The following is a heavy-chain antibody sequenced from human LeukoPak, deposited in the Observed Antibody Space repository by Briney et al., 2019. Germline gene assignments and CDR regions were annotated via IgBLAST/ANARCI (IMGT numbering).Heavy chain of an antibody. Sequence: SETLSLTCAVYGGSFSGYYWSWIRQPPGKGLEWIGEINHSGSTNYNPSLKSRVTISVDTSKNLFSLKLSSVTAADTAVYYCARGPSSTGMDVWGKGTTVTVSS. CDR1: GGSFSGYY. V-gene: IGHV4-34*01. CDR3: ARGPSSTGMDV. J-gene: IGHJ6*03. CDR2: INHSGST. D-gene: IGHD6-6*01.